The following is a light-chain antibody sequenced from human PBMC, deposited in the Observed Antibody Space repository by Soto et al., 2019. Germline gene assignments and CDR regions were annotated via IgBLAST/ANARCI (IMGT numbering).Light chain of an antibody. CDR3: QQYTGPPTT. Sequence: EIILTHSPYTLSLSPGSRSTLSCRASQTVSSNYLAWCQQRTGQAPRLLIYGASTMAAGIPDRFSGSGSGTDFTLTITRLETEDSAVYFCQQYTGPPTTFGQGTRLEIK. J-gene: IGKJ5*01. V-gene: IGKV3-20*01. CDR2: GAS. CDR1: QTVSSNY.